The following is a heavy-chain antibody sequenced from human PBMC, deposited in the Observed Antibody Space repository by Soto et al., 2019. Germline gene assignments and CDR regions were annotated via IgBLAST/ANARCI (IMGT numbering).Heavy chain of an antibody. V-gene: IGHV3-23*01. CDR1: GYTYSGYA. D-gene: IGHD4-17*01. CDR3: VKDDYGDYVGFQH. Sequence: EVQLLESGGGLMQPGGSLRLSCAASGYTYSGYAMTWVRQAPGKGLEWVSVISGSGYITYYADFVEGRFTISRDNSRDTLDLQMNSLRAEDTALYYCVKDDYGDYVGFQHWGRGTLVSVSA. J-gene: IGHJ1*01. CDR2: ISGSGYIT.